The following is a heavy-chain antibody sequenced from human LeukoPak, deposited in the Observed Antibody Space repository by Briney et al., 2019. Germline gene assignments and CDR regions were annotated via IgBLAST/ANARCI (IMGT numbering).Heavy chain of an antibody. CDR3: AKDGGYSANIYYMDV. CDR2: ISGGGVST. J-gene: IGHJ6*03. D-gene: IGHD5-18*01. CDR1: KFTFSSYA. V-gene: IGHV3-23*01. Sequence: GGSLRLSCAAYKFTFSSYAMSWVRQAPGKGLEWVSGISGGGVSTYYADSVHGRFIISRDNSQNTLYLQMSSLRAEDTGVYYCAKDGGYSANIYYMDVWGKGTTVTVSS.